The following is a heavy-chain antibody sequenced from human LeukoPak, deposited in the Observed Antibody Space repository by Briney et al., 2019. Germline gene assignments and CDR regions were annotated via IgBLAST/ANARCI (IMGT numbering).Heavy chain of an antibody. D-gene: IGHD3-3*01. V-gene: IGHV4-61*02. Sequence: SETLSLTCTVSGGSISSGSYYWSWIRQPAGKGLEWIGRIYTSGSTNYNPSLKSRVTISVDTSKNQFSLKLSSVRGAGTVVYYCARGGGDYYDFWSGYNIHAFDIWGQGTMVTVSS. CDR3: ARGGGDYYDFWSGYNIHAFDI. J-gene: IGHJ3*02. CDR1: GGSISSGSYY. CDR2: IYTSGST.